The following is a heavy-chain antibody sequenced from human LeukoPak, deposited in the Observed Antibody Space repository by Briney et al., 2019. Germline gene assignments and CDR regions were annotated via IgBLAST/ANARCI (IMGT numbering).Heavy chain of an antibody. J-gene: IGHJ4*02. CDR3: ARDRGYSGYDVYFDY. CDR2: INPNSGGT. V-gene: IGHV1-2*02. D-gene: IGHD5-12*01. CDR1: GYTFNGYY. Sequence: GASVKVSCKASGYTFNGYYMHWVRQAPGQGLEWMGCINPNSGGTNYAQKFQGRVTMTRDTSISTAYMELSRLRSDDKAVYYCARDRGYSGYDVYFDYWGQGTLVTVSS.